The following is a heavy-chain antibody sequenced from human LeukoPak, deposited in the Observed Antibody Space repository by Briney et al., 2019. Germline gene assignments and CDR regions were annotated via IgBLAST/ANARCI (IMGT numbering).Heavy chain of an antibody. V-gene: IGHV4-34*01. J-gene: IGHJ6*04. Sequence: PSETLSLTCAVYGGSFSGYYWTWVRQPPGKGLKWIGEINHKGATNYNPSLKSRVTISLDTSKNQFSLKLSSVTAADTAVYYCARGPHFYGSGSYEYSYYYYYYGMDVWGKGTAVTVSS. CDR3: ARGPHFYGSGSYEYSYYYYYYGMDV. D-gene: IGHD3-10*01. CDR1: GGSFSGYY. CDR2: INHKGAT.